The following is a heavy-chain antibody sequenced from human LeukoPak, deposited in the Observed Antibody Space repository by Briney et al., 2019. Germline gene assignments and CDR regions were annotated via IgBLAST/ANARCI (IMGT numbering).Heavy chain of an antibody. CDR1: GYTFSSYG. V-gene: IGHV1-18*01. CDR3: AREIYGRFDY. D-gene: IGHD4-17*01. J-gene: IGHJ4*02. Sequence: ASVKVSCKASGYTFSSYGISWVRQAPGQGLECMGWINAYNGNTNYAQRLQGRVTVTTDTSTSTAYMELRSLRSDDTAVYYCAREIYGRFDYWGQGTLVTVSS. CDR2: INAYNGNT.